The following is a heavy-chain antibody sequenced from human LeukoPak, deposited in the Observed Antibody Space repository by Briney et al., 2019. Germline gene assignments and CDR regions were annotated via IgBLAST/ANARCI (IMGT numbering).Heavy chain of an antibody. CDR3: AKARLMAAPFYYYGMDV. J-gene: IGHJ6*02. V-gene: IGHV3-9*01. CDR2: ISWNSGAK. D-gene: IGHD5-24*01. CDR1: GFDFEDYA. Sequence: GGSLILSCAASGFDFEDYAIHWVRQVPGKGLKWVSGISWNSGAKAYADSVRGRFTISGDSAKNSLYLQMNSLRGEDTALYYCAKARLMAAPFYYYGMDVWGPGTTVTVSS.